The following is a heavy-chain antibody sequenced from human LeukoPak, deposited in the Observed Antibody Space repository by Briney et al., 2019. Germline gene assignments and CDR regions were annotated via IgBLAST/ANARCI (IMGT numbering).Heavy chain of an antibody. D-gene: IGHD2-15*01. V-gene: IGHV4-34*01. CDR2: INHSGST. CDR3: AKEKGYCSGGSCYGGTFDY. CDR1: GGSFSGYY. Sequence: SETLSLACAVYGGSFSGYYWSWIRQPPGKGLEWIGEINHSGSTNYNPSLKSRVTTSVDTSKNQFSLKLSSVTAADTAVYYCAKEKGYCSGGSCYGGTFDYWGQGTLVTVSS. J-gene: IGHJ4*02.